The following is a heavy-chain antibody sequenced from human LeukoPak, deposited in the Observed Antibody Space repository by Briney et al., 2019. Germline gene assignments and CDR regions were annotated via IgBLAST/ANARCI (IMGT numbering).Heavy chain of an antibody. V-gene: IGHV1-24*01. CDR2: FDPEDGET. CDR1: GYTLTELS. Sequence: ASVTVSCKVSGYTLTELSMHWVRQAPGKGLEWMGGFDPEDGETIYAQKFQGRVTMTEDTSTDTAYMELSGPRSEDTAVYYCATIWGGYDPSWGVLGYWGQGTLVTVSS. J-gene: IGHJ4*02. CDR3: ATIWGGYDPSWGVLGY. D-gene: IGHD5-12*01.